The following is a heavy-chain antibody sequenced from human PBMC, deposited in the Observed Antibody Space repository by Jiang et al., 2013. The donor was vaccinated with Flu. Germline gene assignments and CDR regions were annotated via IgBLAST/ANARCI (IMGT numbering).Heavy chain of an antibody. CDR2: IYYSGNT. V-gene: IGHV4-30-4*01. D-gene: IGHD3-3*01. CDR1: GGSISNGYYY. CDR3: VGTGPSGLLEWLSQDY. J-gene: IGHJ4*02. Sequence: GPGLVKPSQTLSLTCTVSGGSISNGYYYWSWVRQPPGKGLEWIGYIYYSGNTNYQTSLKSRTSISIDTSQNEFSLKLASVTAADTAVYYCVGTGPSGLLEWLSQDYWGQGILVSVSS.